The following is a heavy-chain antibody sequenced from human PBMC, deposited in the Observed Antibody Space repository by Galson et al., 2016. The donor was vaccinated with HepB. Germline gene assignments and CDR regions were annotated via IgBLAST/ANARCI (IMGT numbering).Heavy chain of an antibody. CDR3: AREGVGQVGMDV. V-gene: IGHV3-33*01. J-gene: IGHJ6*02. CDR2: IWYDGSKK. Sequence: SLRLSCAASGFTLSTYGMHWVRQAPGKGLEWVAFIWYDGSKKYYIESVKGRSIISRDNSKNTVHLQMNSLRAEDRAVYYCAREGVGQVGMDVWGQGTTVTVSS. D-gene: IGHD3-16*01. CDR1: GFTLSTYG.